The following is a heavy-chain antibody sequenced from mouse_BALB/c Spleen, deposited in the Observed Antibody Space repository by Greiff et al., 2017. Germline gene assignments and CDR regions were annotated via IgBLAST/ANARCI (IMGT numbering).Heavy chain of an antibody. J-gene: IGHJ3*01. Sequence: VKLVESGPGLVAPSQSLSITCTVSGFSLTSYGVHWVRQPPGKGLEWLGVIWAGGSTNYNSALMSRLSISKDNSKSQVFLKMNSLQTDDTAMYYCASYDYDGGFAYWGQGTLVTVSA. V-gene: IGHV2-9*02. D-gene: IGHD2-4*01. CDR1: GFSLTSYG. CDR3: ASYDYDGGFAY. CDR2: IWAGGST.